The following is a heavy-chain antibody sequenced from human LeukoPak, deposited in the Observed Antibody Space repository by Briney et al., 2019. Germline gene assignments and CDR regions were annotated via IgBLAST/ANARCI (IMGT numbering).Heavy chain of an antibody. V-gene: IGHV4-34*01. Sequence: SETLSLTCAVYGGSFSGYYWSWIRQPPGKGLEWIGEINHSGSTNYNPSLKSRVTISVDTSKNQFSLKLSSVTAADTAVYYCARDQTAAAGRYYYYYMDVWGKGTTVTVSS. CDR2: INHSGST. J-gene: IGHJ6*03. CDR3: ARDQTAAAGRYYYYYMDV. CDR1: GGSFSGYY. D-gene: IGHD6-13*01.